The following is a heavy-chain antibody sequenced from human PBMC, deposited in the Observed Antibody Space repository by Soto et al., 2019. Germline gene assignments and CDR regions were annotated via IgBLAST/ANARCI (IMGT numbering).Heavy chain of an antibody. Sequence: QVQLVQSGAEVKKPGASVKVSCKASGYTLTTYYIYWVRQAPGQGLEWMGIIIPSSGSTTYAQQFQGRVTMTRDTSASTVYMELSSLTSEDAAVYYCARNRPDYYGMDVWGQGTTCTDSS. CDR2: IIPSSGST. V-gene: IGHV1-46*03. CDR1: GYTLTTYY. CDR3: ARNRPDYYGMDV. J-gene: IGHJ6*02.